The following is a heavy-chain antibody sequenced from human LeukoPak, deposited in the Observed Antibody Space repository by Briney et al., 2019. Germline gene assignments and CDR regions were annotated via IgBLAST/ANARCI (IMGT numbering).Heavy chain of an antibody. CDR2: IYYSGST. V-gene: IGHV4-59*01. J-gene: IGHJ4*02. CDR1: GGSISGYY. CDR3: ASGHYDSSGYYPAPFDY. Sequence: PSETLSLTCTVSGGSISGYYWTWIRQPPGKGLEWIGYIYYSGSTNYNPSLKSRVTISVDTSKNQFSLKLSSVTAADTAVYFCASGHYDSSGYYPAPFDYWGQGTLVTVSS. D-gene: IGHD3-22*01.